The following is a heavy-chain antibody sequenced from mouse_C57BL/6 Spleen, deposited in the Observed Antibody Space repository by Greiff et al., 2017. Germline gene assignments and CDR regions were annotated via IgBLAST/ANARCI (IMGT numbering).Heavy chain of an antibody. J-gene: IGHJ4*01. D-gene: IGHD1-1*01. Sequence: QVQLQQPGAELVKPGASVKMSCKASGYTFTSYWITWVKQRPGQGLEWIGDIYPGSGSTNYNEKFKSKATLTVDTSSSTAYMQLSSLTSEDSAVYYCARLDYYGSSFYAMDYWGQGTSDTVSS. CDR3: ARLDYYGSSFYAMDY. V-gene: IGHV1-55*01. CDR2: IYPGSGST. CDR1: GYTFTSYW.